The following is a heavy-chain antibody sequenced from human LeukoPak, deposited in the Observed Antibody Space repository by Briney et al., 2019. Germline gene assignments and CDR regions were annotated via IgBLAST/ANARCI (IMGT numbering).Heavy chain of an antibody. CDR2: VDPEDGET. D-gene: IGHD3-22*01. CDR3: ATGDRITMIVVVPFQH. J-gene: IGHJ1*01. CDR1: GYTFTDYY. V-gene: IGHV1-69-2*01. Sequence: ASVKTSCKVSGYTFTDYYMHWVQQAPGKGLEWMGLVDPEDGETIYAEKFQGRVTITADTSTDTAYMELSSLRSEDTAVYYCATGDRITMIVVVPFQHWGQGTLVTVSS.